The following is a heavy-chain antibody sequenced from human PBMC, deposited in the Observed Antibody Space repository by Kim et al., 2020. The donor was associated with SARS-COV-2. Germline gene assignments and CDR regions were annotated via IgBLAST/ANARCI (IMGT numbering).Heavy chain of an antibody. CDR2: INAGNGHT. D-gene: IGHD6-6*01. J-gene: IGHJ6*02. Sequence: ASVKVSCKASGYTFTNYAMHWVRQAPGQRLEWMGWINAGNGHTKYSPKFQGRVTITRDTSASTAYMELSSLRSEDTAVYYCARPLVSSSYYYAMDVWGQGTTVTVSS. V-gene: IGHV1-3*01. CDR3: ARPLVSSSYYYAMDV. CDR1: GYTFTNYA.